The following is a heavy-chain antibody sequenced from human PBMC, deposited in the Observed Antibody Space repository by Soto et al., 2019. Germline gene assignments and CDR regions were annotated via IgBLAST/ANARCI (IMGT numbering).Heavy chain of an antibody. CDR3: AKGGGYYDFWSGWGVSMDV. CDR2: ISYDGSNK. D-gene: IGHD3-3*01. CDR1: GFTFSSYG. J-gene: IGHJ6*02. Sequence: QVQLVESGGGVVQPGRSLRLSCAASGFTFSSYGMHWVRQAPGKGLEWVAVISYDGSNKYYADSVKGRFTISRDNSKNTLYLQMNSLRAEDTAVYYCAKGGGYYDFWSGWGVSMDVWGQGTTVTVSS. V-gene: IGHV3-30*18.